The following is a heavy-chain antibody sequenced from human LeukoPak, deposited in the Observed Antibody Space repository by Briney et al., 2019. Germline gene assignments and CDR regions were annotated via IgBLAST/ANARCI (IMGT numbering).Heavy chain of an antibody. CDR2: IYYSGST. J-gene: IGHJ2*01. CDR1: GGSINSGDYY. Sequence: PSQTLSLTCTVSGGSINSGDYYWSWIRQPPAKGLEWIGYIYYSGSTYYNPSLKSRVTISVDTSKNQFSLKLTSVTAADTAVYYCATGSGRHCSSTSCYTLWGRGTLVTVSS. V-gene: IGHV4-30-4*01. D-gene: IGHD2-2*02. CDR3: ATGSGRHCSSTSCYTL.